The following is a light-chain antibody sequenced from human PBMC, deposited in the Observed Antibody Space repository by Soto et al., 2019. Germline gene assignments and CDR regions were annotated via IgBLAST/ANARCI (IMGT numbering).Light chain of an antibody. Sequence: PGERATLSCRASRRVAERSLAWYQQKPGQAPRLLIYAASRRATGIPDRFTGSGSGTDFTLTISRLEPEDFALYYCQQYGSSVWTFGQGTKVEV. CDR1: RRVAERS. CDR2: AAS. V-gene: IGKV3-20*01. CDR3: QQYGSSVWT. J-gene: IGKJ1*01.